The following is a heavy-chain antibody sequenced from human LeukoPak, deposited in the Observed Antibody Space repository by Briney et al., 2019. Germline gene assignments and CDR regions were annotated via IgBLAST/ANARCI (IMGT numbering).Heavy chain of an antibody. D-gene: IGHD3-22*01. CDR3: ARDSFKAGGYDSSGYV. CDR2: IYSGGST. V-gene: IGHV3-53*01. Sequence: PGGSLRLSCAASGFTVSSNYMSWVRQAPGKGLEWVSVIYSGGSTYYADSVKGRFIISRDNSKNTLYLQMNSLRAEDTAVYYCARDSFKAGGYDSSGYVWGQGTLVTVSS. J-gene: IGHJ4*02. CDR1: GFTVSSNY.